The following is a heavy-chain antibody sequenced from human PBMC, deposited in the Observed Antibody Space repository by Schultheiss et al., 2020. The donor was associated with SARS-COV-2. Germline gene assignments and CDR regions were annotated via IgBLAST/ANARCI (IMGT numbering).Heavy chain of an antibody. D-gene: IGHD1-26*01. J-gene: IGHJ1*01. V-gene: IGHV3-48*01. CDR1: GFTFSSYW. CDR2: ISSSSSTI. Sequence: GGSLRLSCAASGFTFSSYWMSWVRQAPGKGLEWVSYISSSSSTIYYADSVKGRFTISRDNAKNSLYLQMNSLRAEDTAVYYCARDLVVGATTTYFQHWGQGTLVTVSS. CDR3: ARDLVVGATTTYFQH.